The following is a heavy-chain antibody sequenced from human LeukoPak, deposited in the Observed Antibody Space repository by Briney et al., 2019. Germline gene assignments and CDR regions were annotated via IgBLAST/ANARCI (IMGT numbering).Heavy chain of an antibody. CDR2: IIPIFGTA. J-gene: IGHJ6*03. CDR3: ARSVGFGEGAPRYYYYYYMDV. V-gene: IGHV1-69*13. Sequence: ASVKVSCKASGGTFSSYAISWVRQAPGQGLEWMGGIIPIFGTANYAQKFQGRVTITADESTSTAYMELSSLRSEDTAVYYCARSVGFGEGAPRYYYYYYMDVWGKGTTVTISS. D-gene: IGHD3-10*01. CDR1: GGTFSSYA.